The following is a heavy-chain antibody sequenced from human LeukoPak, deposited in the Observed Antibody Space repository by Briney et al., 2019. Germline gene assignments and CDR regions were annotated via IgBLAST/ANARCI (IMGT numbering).Heavy chain of an antibody. CDR2: IIPIFGTA. J-gene: IGHJ4*02. V-gene: IGHV1-69*01. Sequence: ASVKVSCKASGGTFSSYAISWVRQAPGQGLEWMGGIIPIFGTANYAQKFQGRVTITADESTSTAYMELSSLRSEDTAVYYCAREWGLSSSLYFDYWGQGTLVTVSS. D-gene: IGHD6-6*01. CDR3: AREWGLSSSLYFDY. CDR1: GGTFSSYA.